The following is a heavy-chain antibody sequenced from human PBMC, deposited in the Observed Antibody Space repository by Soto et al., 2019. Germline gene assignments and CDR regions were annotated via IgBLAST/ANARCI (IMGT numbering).Heavy chain of an antibody. D-gene: IGHD4-4*01. J-gene: IGHJ4*02. CDR3: ARTVTRYYFDY. CDR1: GGSISSGGYY. Sequence: SETLSLTCTVSGGSISSGGYYWSWIRQHPGKGLEWIGYIYYSGSTYYNPSLKSRVTISVDTSKNQFSLKLSSVTAADTAVYYCARTVTRYYFDYWGQGTLVTVSS. V-gene: IGHV4-31*03. CDR2: IYYSGST.